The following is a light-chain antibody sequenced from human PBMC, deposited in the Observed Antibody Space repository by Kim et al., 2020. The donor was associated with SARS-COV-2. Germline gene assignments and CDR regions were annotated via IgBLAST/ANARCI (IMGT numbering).Light chain of an antibody. J-gene: IGLJ3*02. CDR3: AAWDDSLNGRV. Sequence: QSVLTQPPSASGTPGQSVTISCSGSSSNIGSNTVNWYQQLPGTAPKLLIYSNNQRPSGVPDRFSGSKSGTSASLAISGLQSEDEADYYCAAWDDSLNGRVFVGGTKVTVL. CDR2: SNN. V-gene: IGLV1-44*01. CDR1: SSNIGSNT.